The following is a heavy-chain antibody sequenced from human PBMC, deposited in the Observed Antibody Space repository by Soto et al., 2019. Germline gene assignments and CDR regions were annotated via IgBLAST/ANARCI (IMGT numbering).Heavy chain of an antibody. CDR3: AKVRQYGDYGYNFDY. CDR1: GYNFVAYY. D-gene: IGHD2-21*02. V-gene: IGHV1-2*02. Sequence: ASVKVSCKASGYNFVAYYMHWVRQAPGQGLEWMGWINPSSGATNFAERFQGRVTMTSDTSISTFYMEIKRLNSDDTAVYFCAKVRQYGDYGYNFDYWGQGTLVTV. CDR2: INPSSGAT. J-gene: IGHJ4*02.